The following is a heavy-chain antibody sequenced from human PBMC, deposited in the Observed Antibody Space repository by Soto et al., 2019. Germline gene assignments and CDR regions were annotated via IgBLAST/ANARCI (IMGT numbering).Heavy chain of an antibody. CDR1: GFNFKAYG. CDR2: ISTDGTNQ. Sequence: LRLSCVASGFNFKAYGMHWVRQAPGKGLERVAVISTDGTNQHHADSVKGRFTISRDNFKNTLYLQMNSLRPEDTAVYFCAVGGGDLSLTPFDYWGQGTLVTVSS. CDR3: AVGGGDLSLTPFDY. V-gene: IGHV3-30-3*01. J-gene: IGHJ4*02. D-gene: IGHD3-16*02.